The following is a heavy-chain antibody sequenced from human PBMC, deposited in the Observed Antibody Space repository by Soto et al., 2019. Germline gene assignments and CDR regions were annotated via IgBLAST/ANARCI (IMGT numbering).Heavy chain of an antibody. D-gene: IGHD4-17*01. Sequence: QVQLQESGPGLVKPSETLSLTCTVSSSSVSSYYWNWIRQSPGKGLEWIGYIYYSGYTNYNPSLKSRITISVDTSKTQFSLKLSSVTPADTAVYYCAGGGMTTVPYWGQGTLVTVSS. CDR2: IYYSGYT. V-gene: IGHV4-59*02. CDR1: SSSVSSYY. CDR3: AGGGMTTVPY. J-gene: IGHJ4*02.